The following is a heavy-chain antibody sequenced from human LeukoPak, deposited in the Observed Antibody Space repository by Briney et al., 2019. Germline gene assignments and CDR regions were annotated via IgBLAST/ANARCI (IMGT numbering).Heavy chain of an antibody. CDR2: INPNSGGT. D-gene: IGHD5-18*01. J-gene: IGHJ4*02. V-gene: IGHV1-2*02. CDR1: GYTFTGYY. Sequence: VASVKVSCKASGYTFTGYYIHWVRQAPGQGLEWMGWINPNSGGTNYAQKFQGRVTMTRDTSISTAYMELSRLRSDDTAVYYCARTEGYSYGSLDYWGQGTLVTVSS. CDR3: ARTEGYSYGSLDY.